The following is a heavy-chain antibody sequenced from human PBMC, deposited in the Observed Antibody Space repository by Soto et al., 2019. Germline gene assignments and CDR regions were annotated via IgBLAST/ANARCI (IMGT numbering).Heavy chain of an antibody. Sequence: RASVKVSCKASGGTFSSYAISWVRQAPGQGLEWMGGIIPIFGTANYAQKFQGRVTITADESTSTAYMELSSLRSEDTAVYYCAATIFGVVIIPYNWFDPWGQGTLVTVSS. V-gene: IGHV1-69*13. CDR1: GGTFSSYA. CDR2: IIPIFGTA. CDR3: AATIFGVVIIPYNWFDP. J-gene: IGHJ5*02. D-gene: IGHD3-3*01.